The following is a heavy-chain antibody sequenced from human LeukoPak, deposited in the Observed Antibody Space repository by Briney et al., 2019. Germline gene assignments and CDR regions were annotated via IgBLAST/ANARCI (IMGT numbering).Heavy chain of an antibody. Sequence: GGSLRLSCAASGFTLSSYSMNWVRQAPGKGLEWVSYISGGSSTIYNADSVKGRFTISRDNAKNLLYLLMDTLRAEDTAVYNCARVGSNQWLDYWGQGTLVTVSS. CDR1: GFTLSSYS. CDR2: ISGGSSTI. D-gene: IGHD6-19*01. CDR3: ARVGSNQWLDY. V-gene: IGHV3-48*01. J-gene: IGHJ4*02.